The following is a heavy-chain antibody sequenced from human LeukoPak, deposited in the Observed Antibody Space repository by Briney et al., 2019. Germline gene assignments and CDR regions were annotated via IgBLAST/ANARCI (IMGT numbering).Heavy chain of an antibody. Sequence: PSETLPLTCTVSGASISTYYWSWVRQPPGKGLEWIAYISPSGSTNYNPSLKSRLTISVDTSRNQVSLKLSSVTAADTAVYYCARHLPITVTGPHSCHPMDVWGKGTTVSVSS. J-gene: IGHJ6*03. V-gene: IGHV4-4*09. CDR1: GASISTYY. CDR3: ARHLPITVTGPHSCHPMDV. D-gene: IGHD4-17*01. CDR2: ISPSGST.